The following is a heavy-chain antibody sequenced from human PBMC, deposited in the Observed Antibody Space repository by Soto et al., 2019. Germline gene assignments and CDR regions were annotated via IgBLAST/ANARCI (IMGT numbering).Heavy chain of an antibody. CDR2: ISYDGSNK. CDR1: GFTFSSYA. V-gene: IGHV3-30-3*01. Sequence: QVQLVESGGGVVQPGRSLRLSCAASGFTFSSYAMHWVRQAPGKGLEWVAVISYDGSNKYYADSVKGRFTISRDISENTLSLQMNSLRAEDTAVYYCARDQVTRFDYWGQGTLVTVSS. CDR3: ARDQVTRFDY. D-gene: IGHD5-18*01. J-gene: IGHJ4*02.